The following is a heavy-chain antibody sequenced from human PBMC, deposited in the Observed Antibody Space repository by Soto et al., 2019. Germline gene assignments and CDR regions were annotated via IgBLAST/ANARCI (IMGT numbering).Heavy chain of an antibody. D-gene: IGHD2-21*01. CDR1: GGSISSYY. V-gene: IGHV4-59*01. CDR2: IYYSGST. CDR3: ARAPILVGETTYENYFDY. Sequence: LSLTCTVSGGSISSYYWIWIRQPPGKGLEWIGYIYYSGSTNYNPSLKGRVTISVDTSKNQFSLKLSSVTAVDTAVYYCARAPILVGETTYENYFDYWGQGTLVTVSS. J-gene: IGHJ4*02.